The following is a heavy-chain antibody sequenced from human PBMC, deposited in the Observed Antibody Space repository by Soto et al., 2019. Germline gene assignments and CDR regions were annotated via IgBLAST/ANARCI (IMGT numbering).Heavy chain of an antibody. V-gene: IGHV3-23*01. CDR3: AKAGRPYYEILTGPDY. Sequence: EVQLLESGGGLVQPGGSLRLSCAASGFTFSSYAMCWVRQAPGKGLEWVSALGGTGGRAYYADSVKGRFTVSRDNSRNTLFLQMNSLRVEETAIYYCAKAGRPYYEILTGPDYWGQGTLVTVSS. CDR1: GFTFSSYA. CDR2: LGGTGGRA. D-gene: IGHD3-9*01. J-gene: IGHJ4*02.